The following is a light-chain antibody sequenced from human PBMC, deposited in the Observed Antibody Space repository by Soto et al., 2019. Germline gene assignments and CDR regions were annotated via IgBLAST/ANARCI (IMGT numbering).Light chain of an antibody. CDR1: QSVSSNY. CDR3: QHYGSSSWT. CDR2: DAS. Sequence: EVTLTQSPGSLSLSPGERATLSCRASQSVSSNYLAWYQQKPGQAPRLLIYDASSRATGIPDKFSGSGSETDFTLTISGLEPEDFAVYYCQHYGSSSWTFGQGTKWIS. J-gene: IGKJ1*01. V-gene: IGKV3-20*01.